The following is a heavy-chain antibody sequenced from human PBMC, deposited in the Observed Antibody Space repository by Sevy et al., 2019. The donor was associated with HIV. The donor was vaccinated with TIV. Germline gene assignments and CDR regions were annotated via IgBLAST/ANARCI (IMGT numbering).Heavy chain of an antibody. CDR1: GFTFSNAC. Sequence: GGSLRLSCAASGFTFSNACMSWVRQSPGKGLEWVGRIRSKAGGGTTDYATIVKGKFTISRDDSRDILYLQLNSLETEDTAVCYCTTDHRRDGIVVVPFEYWGQGTLVTVSS. CDR3: TTDHRRDGIVVVPFEY. J-gene: IGHJ4*02. V-gene: IGHV3-15*01. CDR2: IRSKAGGGTT. D-gene: IGHD2-15*01.